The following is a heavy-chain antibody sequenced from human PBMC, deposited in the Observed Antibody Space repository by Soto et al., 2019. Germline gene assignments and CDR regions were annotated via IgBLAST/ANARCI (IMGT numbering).Heavy chain of an antibody. Sequence: EVQLLESGGGLVQPGGSLRLSCAASGFTFSSYAMSWVRQAPGKGLEWVSAISGSGGSTYYADSVKGRFTISRDNSKNTLYLQMNSLRAEDTAVYYCAKDRLGDILTGFKGGGGEFDYWGQGTLVTVSS. J-gene: IGHJ4*02. CDR2: ISGSGGST. D-gene: IGHD3-9*01. CDR3: AKDRLGDILTGFKGGGGEFDY. V-gene: IGHV3-23*01. CDR1: GFTFSSYA.